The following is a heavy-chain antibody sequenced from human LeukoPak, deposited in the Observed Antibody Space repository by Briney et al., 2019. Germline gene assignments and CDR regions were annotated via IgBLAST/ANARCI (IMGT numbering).Heavy chain of an antibody. J-gene: IGHJ3*02. V-gene: IGHV4-59*01. CDR1: GGSISSYY. CDR2: IYYSGST. CDR3: ARSEYSYGADAFDI. Sequence: SETLSLTCTVSGGSISSYYWSWIRQPPGKGLEWIGYIYYSGSTNYSPPLKRRVTISVDTSKNQFSLKLSSVTAADTAVYYCARSEYSYGADAFDIWGQGTMVTVSS. D-gene: IGHD5-18*01.